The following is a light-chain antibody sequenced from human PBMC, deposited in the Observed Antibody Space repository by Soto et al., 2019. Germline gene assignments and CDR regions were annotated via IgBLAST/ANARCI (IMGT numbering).Light chain of an antibody. CDR1: SSDVGGHKY. V-gene: IGLV2-14*01. CDR3: SSYTSDNRSYV. Sequence: QSALTQPASVSGSPGQSITISCTGTSSDVGGHKYVSWYQQHPDKAPKVLIFEVSNRPSGISNRFSGSKSGNTASLTISGLQAEDEADYYCSSYTSDNRSYVFGTGTKVTVL. CDR2: EVS. J-gene: IGLJ1*01.